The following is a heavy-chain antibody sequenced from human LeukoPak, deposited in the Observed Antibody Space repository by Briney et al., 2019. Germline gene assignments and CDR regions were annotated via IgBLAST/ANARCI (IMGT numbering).Heavy chain of an antibody. J-gene: IGHJ4*02. CDR1: GFTLSGSA. Sequence: PGGSLRLPCAAFGFTLSGSATQWVRQTPGKGLEWTGLIRNKANNYTTPYAASLKGRFTISRDASRDTAYLQVNSRKTEDTTVQYFAGDYDSWTGINYGSQGTLVTVSS. CDR3: AGDYDSWTGINY. D-gene: IGHD3-3*01. CDR2: IRNKANNYTT. V-gene: IGHV3-73*01.